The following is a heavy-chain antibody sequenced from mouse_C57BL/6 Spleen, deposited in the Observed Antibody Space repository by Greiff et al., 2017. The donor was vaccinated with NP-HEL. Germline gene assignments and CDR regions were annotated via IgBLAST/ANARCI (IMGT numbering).Heavy chain of an antibody. V-gene: IGHV1-69*01. J-gene: IGHJ2*01. CDR1: GYTFTSYW. D-gene: IGHD1-1*01. Sequence: VQLQQPGAELVMPGASVKLSCKASGYTFTSYWMHWVKQRPGQGLEWIGEIDPSDSYTNYNQKFKGKSTLTVDKSTSTAYMQLSSLTSEDSAVYYCARMDSLRSTGYWGQGTTLTVS. CDR2: IDPSDSYT. CDR3: ARMDSLRSTGY.